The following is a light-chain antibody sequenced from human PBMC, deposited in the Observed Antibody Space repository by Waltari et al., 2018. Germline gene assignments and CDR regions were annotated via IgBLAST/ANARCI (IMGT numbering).Light chain of an antibody. CDR1: QSVSRSY. Sequence: EIVLTQSPGTLSSSPGERATLFCRASQSVSRSYLDWYQQKPGQAPRVFIYGASRRATWMPDKLSGSGSGTDFPFTISRLEPEDFAVYYCQHYGVSRTLGQGIQVQI. CDR3: QHYGVSRT. CDR2: GAS. V-gene: IGKV3-20*01. J-gene: IGKJ1*01.